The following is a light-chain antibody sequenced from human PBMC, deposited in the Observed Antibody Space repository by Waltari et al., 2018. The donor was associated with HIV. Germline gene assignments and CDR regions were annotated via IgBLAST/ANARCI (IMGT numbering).Light chain of an antibody. CDR2: DDR. J-gene: IGLJ2*01. CDR3: QVCVDNSVI. Sequence: SYVLTQPPSVSVAPGQTARITCGGNSVGSKSVHWYQQKSGQAPVLVVYDDRDRPSGIPARFSGSNSGNTATLTISRVEDGDESDYYCQVCVDNSVIFAGGTRLTVL. CDR1: SVGSKS. V-gene: IGLV3-21*02.